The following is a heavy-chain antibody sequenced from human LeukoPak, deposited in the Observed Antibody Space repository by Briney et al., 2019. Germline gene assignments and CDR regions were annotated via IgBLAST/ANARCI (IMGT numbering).Heavy chain of an antibody. D-gene: IGHD6-6*01. CDR3: ARRAPAARPGSNWFDP. V-gene: IGHV3-21*01. CDR2: ISSSSSYI. J-gene: IGHJ5*02. Sequence: GGSLRLSCAASGFTFSSYSMNWVRQAPGKGLEWVSSISSSSSYIYYADSVKGRFTISRDNAKNSLYLQMNSLRAEDTAVYYCARRAPAARPGSNWFDPWGQGTLVTASS. CDR1: GFTFSSYS.